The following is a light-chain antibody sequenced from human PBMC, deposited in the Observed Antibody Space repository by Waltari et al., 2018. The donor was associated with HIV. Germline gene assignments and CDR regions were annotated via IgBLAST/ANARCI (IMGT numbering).Light chain of an antibody. V-gene: IGLV1-47*01. CDR2: RNN. CDR3: TSWDDRLSGWM. J-gene: IGLJ3*02. Sequence: QSVLTQPPSASGTPGQRVAISCSGSSSNIGNNFVYWYQHLPGTTPKLLIYRNNPRPSGVPDRFSGSKSGTSASLAISGLRSEDEADYYCTSWDDRLSGWMFGGGTTLTVL. CDR1: SSNIGNNF.